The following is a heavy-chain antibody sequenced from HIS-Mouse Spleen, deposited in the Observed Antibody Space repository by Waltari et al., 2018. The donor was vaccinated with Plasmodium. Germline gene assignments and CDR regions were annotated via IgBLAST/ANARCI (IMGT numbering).Heavy chain of an antibody. CDR3: ARAPIRDAFDI. CDR2: INHSGST. Sequence: QVQLQQWGAGLLKPSETLSLTCAVYGGSFSGYYWSWIRQPPGKGLEWIGEINHSGSTNYNPSRKSRVTISVDTSKNQFSLKLSSVTAADTAVYYCARAPIRDAFDIWGQGTMVTVSS. D-gene: IGHD3-9*01. J-gene: IGHJ3*02. V-gene: IGHV4-34*01. CDR1: GGSFSGYY.